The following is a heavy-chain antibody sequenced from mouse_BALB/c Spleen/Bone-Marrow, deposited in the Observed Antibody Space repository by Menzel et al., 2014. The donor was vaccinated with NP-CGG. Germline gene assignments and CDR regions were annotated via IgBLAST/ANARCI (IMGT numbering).Heavy chain of an antibody. Sequence: EVQVVESGPGLVKPSQSLSLTCTVTGYSITSDYAWHWIRQFPGNRLEWMGYISYSGSTNYNPSLKSPISITRDTSKSQLFLQLNSVTTEDTATYYCARDGNYPWYFDVWGAGTTVTVSS. D-gene: IGHD2-1*01. CDR2: ISYSGST. V-gene: IGHV3-2*02. CDR3: ARDGNYPWYFDV. J-gene: IGHJ1*01. CDR1: GYSITSDYA.